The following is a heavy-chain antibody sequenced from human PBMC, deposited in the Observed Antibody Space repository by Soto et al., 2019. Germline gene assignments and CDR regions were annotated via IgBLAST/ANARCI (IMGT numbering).Heavy chain of an antibody. Sequence: ESGGGVVQPGRSLRLSCAASGFTFSDYDMHWVRQAPGKGLEWVAVISYDGSNKNYADSVKGRFTISRDNSKNTLYLQMNSLRPGDTAVYYCAKAPRGIYYFDYWGQGTLVTVSS. CDR1: GFTFSDYD. J-gene: IGHJ4*02. CDR2: ISYDGSNK. CDR3: AKAPRGIYYFDY. D-gene: IGHD3-16*01. V-gene: IGHV3-30*18.